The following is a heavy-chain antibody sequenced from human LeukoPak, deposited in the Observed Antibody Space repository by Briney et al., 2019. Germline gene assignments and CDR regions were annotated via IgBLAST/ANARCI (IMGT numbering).Heavy chain of an antibody. CDR1: GYSFSRNL. V-gene: IGHV5-10-1*01. CDR3: ARHAVAASMDV. D-gene: IGHD6-19*01. J-gene: IGHJ6*02. CDR2: IDPSDSYS. Sequence: GESLKISCKASGYSFSRNLISWVRQMPVKGLEWMGRIDPSDSYSNYNSSFQGHVTLSVDKSSSTAFLQWSSLKASDTAMYYCARHAVAASMDVWGQGTTVTVSS.